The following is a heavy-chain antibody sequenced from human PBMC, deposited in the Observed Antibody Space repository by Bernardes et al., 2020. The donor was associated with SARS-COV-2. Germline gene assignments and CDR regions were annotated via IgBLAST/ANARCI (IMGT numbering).Heavy chain of an antibody. CDR3: AKVIHIDFWSGYPFDY. D-gene: IGHD3-3*01. J-gene: IGHJ4*02. V-gene: IGHV3-23*01. Sequence: GGSLRLSCAASGFTFSNYAMSWVRQAPGKGLEWVSGISGSGGSTYYADSVKGRFTISRDNSKNTLYLQMNSLRAEDTAVYYCAKVIHIDFWSGYPFDYWGQGTLVTVSS. CDR2: ISGSGGST. CDR1: GFTFSNYA.